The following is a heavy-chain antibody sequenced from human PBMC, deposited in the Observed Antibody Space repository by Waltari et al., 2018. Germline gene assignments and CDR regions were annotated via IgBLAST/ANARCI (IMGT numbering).Heavy chain of an antibody. CDR1: GSVSMVYP. J-gene: IGHJ6*03. CDR2: IGSSSTYT. CDR3: ASHPEDFYYYMDV. Sequence: VRLLGSGEALFRRGGPLSPPCAPSGSVSMVYPMNWVRQTPGKGLEWVSSIGSSSTYTYYADSVKGRFTISRDNAAHSLYLEMNALRPEDTGVYYCASHPEDFYYYMDVWGKGTTVTVSS. V-gene: IGHV3-21*06.